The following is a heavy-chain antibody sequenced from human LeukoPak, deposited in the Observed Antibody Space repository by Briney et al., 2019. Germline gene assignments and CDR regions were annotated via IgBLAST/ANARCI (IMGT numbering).Heavy chain of an antibody. J-gene: IGHJ6*02. V-gene: IGHV3-11*01. CDR3: ARRGRAIVVVPAAIRYYYYYGMDV. CDR1: GFTFSDYY. D-gene: IGHD2-2*01. Sequence: PGGSLRLSCAASGFTFSDYYMSWIRQAPGKGLEWVSYISSSGSTIYYADSVKGRFTISRDNAKNPLYLQMNSLRAEDTAVYYCARRGRAIVVVPAAIRYYYYYGMDVWGQGTTVAVSS. CDR2: ISSSGSTI.